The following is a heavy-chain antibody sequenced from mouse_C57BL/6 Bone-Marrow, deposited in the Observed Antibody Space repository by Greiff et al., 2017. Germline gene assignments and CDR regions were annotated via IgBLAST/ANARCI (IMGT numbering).Heavy chain of an antibody. CDR3: ARSSYGSYWYFDV. J-gene: IGHJ1*03. D-gene: IGHD2-2*01. V-gene: IGHV1-81*01. Sequence: VQLQQSGAELARPGASVKLSCKASGYTFTSYGISWVKQRTGQGLEWIGEIYPRSGNTYYNEKFKGKATLTADKSSSTAYMELRSLTSEDSAVYFCARSSYGSYWYFDVWGTGTTVTVSS. CDR1: GYTFTSYG. CDR2: IYPRSGNT.